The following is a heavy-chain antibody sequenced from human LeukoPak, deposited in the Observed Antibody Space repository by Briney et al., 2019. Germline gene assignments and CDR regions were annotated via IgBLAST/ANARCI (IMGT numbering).Heavy chain of an antibody. CDR3: ARGIVVVVTATSNWFDP. Sequence: GGSLRLSCAASGFTLSSYAMSWVRQAPGKGLEWVSAISDTGNTYHADSVKGRFTISRDNSKNTLYLQMNSLRAEDTAVYYCARGIVVVVTATSNWFDPWGQGTLVTVSS. D-gene: IGHD2-15*01. V-gene: IGHV3-23*01. CDR1: GFTLSSYA. J-gene: IGHJ5*02. CDR2: ISDTGNT.